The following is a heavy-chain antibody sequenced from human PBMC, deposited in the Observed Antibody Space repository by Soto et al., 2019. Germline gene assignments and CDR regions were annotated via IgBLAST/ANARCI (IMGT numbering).Heavy chain of an antibody. V-gene: IGHV5-51*01. J-gene: IGHJ6*02. CDR2: IYPGDSDT. CDR1: GYSFTSYW. D-gene: IGHD5-18*01. Sequence: GESLKISCKGSGYSFTSYWIGWVRQMPGKGLEWMGIIYPGDSDTRYSPSFQGQVTISADKPISTAYLQWSSLKASDTAMYYCARLDTAMVTHYYYGMDVWGQGTTVTVSS. CDR3: ARLDTAMVTHYYYGMDV.